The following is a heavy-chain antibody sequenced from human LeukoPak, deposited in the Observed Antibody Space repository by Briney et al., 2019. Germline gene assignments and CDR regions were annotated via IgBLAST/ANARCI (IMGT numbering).Heavy chain of an antibody. Sequence: PGGSLRLSCAASGFTFSSYSMNWVRQAPGKGLEWVSSISSSSSYIYYADSVKGRLTISRDNAKNSLYLQMNSLRAEDTAVYYCASYVGATTVYFDYWGQGTLVTVSS. CDR2: ISSSSSYI. V-gene: IGHV3-21*01. CDR1: GFTFSSYS. CDR3: ASYVGATTVYFDY. J-gene: IGHJ4*02. D-gene: IGHD1-26*01.